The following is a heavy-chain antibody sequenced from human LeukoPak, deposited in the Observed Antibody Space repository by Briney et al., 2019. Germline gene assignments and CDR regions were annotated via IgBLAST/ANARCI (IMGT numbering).Heavy chain of an antibody. CDR2: ISGSGGST. Sequence: GGSLRLSCAASGFTFSSYAMSWVRRAPGKGLEWVSAISGSGGSTYYADSVKGRFTISRDNSKNTLYLQMNSLRAEDTAVYYCARYYYDSSGSIWDYYGLDVWGQGTTVTVSS. CDR1: GFTFSSYA. D-gene: IGHD3-22*01. V-gene: IGHV3-23*01. J-gene: IGHJ6*02. CDR3: ARYYYDSSGSIWDYYGLDV.